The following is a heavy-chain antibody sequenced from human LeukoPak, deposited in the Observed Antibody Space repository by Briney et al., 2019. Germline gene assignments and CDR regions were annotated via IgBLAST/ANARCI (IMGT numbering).Heavy chain of an antibody. J-gene: IGHJ4*02. CDR1: GGSISSYY. CDR2: IYYSGST. D-gene: IGHD1-1*01. Sequence: PSETLSLTCTVSGGSISSYYWSWIRQPPGKGLEWIGYIYYSGSTNYNPSLKSRVTMSVDTSKNQFSLKLSSVTAADTAVYYCARERDWNDPFDYWGQGTLVTVSS. V-gene: IGHV4-59*12. CDR3: ARERDWNDPFDY.